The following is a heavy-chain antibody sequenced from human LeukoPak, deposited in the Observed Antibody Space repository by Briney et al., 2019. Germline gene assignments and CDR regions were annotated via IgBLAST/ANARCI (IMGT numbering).Heavy chain of an antibody. J-gene: IGHJ5*02. V-gene: IGHV3-30*02. CDR2: IRYDGSNK. CDR3: AKDERDCSGGSCYQHVFIWFDP. D-gene: IGHD2-15*01. CDR1: GFTFSSYG. Sequence: GGSLRLSCAASGFTFSSYGMHWVRQAPGKGLEWVAFIRYDGSNKYYADSVKGRFTISRDNSKNTLYLQMNSLRAEDTAVYYCAKDERDCSGGSCYQHVFIWFDPWGQGTLVTVSS.